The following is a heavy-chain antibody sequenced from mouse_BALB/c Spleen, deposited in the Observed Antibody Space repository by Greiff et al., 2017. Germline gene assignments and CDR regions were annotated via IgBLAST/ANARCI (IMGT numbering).Heavy chain of an antibody. V-gene: IGHV3-6*02. Sequence: EVQLQESGPGLVKPSQSLSLTCSVTGYSITSGYYWNWIRQFPGNKLEWMGYISYDGSNNYNPSLKNRISITRDTSKNQFFLKLNSVTTEDTATYYCARVTGTKGDYYAMDYWGQGTSVTVSS. CDR3: ARVTGTKGDYYAMDY. CDR1: GYSITSGYY. CDR2: ISYDGSN. D-gene: IGHD4-1*01. J-gene: IGHJ4*01.